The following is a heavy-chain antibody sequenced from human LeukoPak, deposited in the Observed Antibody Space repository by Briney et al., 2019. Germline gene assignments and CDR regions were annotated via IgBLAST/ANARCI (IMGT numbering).Heavy chain of an antibody. CDR1: GFTFSSYG. CDR2: IWYDGSNK. CDR3: ANLYYDSSGLLGSVRRRLDV. Sequence: GGSLRLSCAASGFTFSSYGMHWVRQAPGKGLEWVAVIWYDGSNKYYADSVEGRFTISRDNSKNTLYLQMNSLRAEDTAVHYCANLYYDSSGLLGSVRRRLDVWGKGTTVTVPS. J-gene: IGHJ6*04. V-gene: IGHV3-33*06. D-gene: IGHD3-22*01.